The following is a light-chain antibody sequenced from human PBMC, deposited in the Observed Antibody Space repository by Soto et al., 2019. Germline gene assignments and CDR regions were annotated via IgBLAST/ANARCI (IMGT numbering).Light chain of an antibody. V-gene: IGKV3-20*01. J-gene: IGKJ1*01. CDR2: GAS. Sequence: IVLTQSPAILALSPGDRATLSCRASQSVSSSYLAWYQHKPGQAPRLLIHGASSRVTGIPDRFSGSGSGTDFTLTISRLEPEDFAVYYCQQYGSSPTWTFGQGTKVEIK. CDR1: QSVSSSY. CDR3: QQYGSSPTWT.